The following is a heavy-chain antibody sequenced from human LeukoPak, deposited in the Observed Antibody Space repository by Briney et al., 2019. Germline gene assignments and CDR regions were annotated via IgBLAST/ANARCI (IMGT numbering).Heavy chain of an antibody. J-gene: IGHJ4*02. V-gene: IGHV4-39*01. CDR3: AGLTFYYDGSGYYFDY. CDR1: GASISSTSYY. D-gene: IGHD3-22*01. CDR2: IHYGGSA. Sequence: SETLSLTCTVSGASISSTSYYWGWIRQPPEKGLQWIGSIHYGGSAYYNPSLKSRITISVDTSKNQFSLKLSSVTATDTAVYYCAGLTFYYDGSGYYFDYWGRGTLVTVSS.